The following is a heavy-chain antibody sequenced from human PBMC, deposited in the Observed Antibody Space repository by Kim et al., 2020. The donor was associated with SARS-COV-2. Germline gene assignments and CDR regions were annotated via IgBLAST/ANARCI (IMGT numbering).Heavy chain of an antibody. J-gene: IGHJ4*02. CDR3: AKETAHKRPMIVVVITGEFDS. Sequence: GGSLRLSCAASGFTFSSYGMPWVRQAPGKGLEWVADISHDGSKEYYADSVKGRFTISRDNSKNTLYLQMNSLRAEDTAVYYCAKETAHKRPMIVVVITGEFDSWGQGTLVTVSS. V-gene: IGHV3-30*18. D-gene: IGHD3-22*01. CDR2: ISHDGSKE. CDR1: GFTFSSYG.